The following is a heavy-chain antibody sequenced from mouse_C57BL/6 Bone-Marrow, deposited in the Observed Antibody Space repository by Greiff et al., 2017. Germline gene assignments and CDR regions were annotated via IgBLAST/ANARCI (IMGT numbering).Heavy chain of an antibody. Sequence: EVNVVESGGGLVKPGGSLKLSCAASGFTFSSYAMSWVRQTPEKRLEWVATISDGGSYTYSPDNVKGRFTISRDNAKNNLYLQMSHLKAEDTAMYYGARGGLGPPDYWGQGTTLTVSS. J-gene: IGHJ2*01. D-gene: IGHD4-1*01. CDR2: ISDGGSYT. CDR1: GFTFSSYA. V-gene: IGHV5-4*03. CDR3: ARGGLGPPDY.